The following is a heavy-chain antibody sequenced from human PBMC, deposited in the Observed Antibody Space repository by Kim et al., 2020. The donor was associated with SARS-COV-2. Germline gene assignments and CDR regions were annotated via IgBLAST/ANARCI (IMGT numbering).Heavy chain of an antibody. CDR3: ARPRRRFGEWDV. CDR2: IYYSGST. D-gene: IGHD3-10*01. Sequence: SETLSLTCTVSGGSISSYYWSWIRQPPGKGLEWIGYIYYSGSTNYNPSLKSRVTISVDTSKNQFSLKLSSVTAADTAVYYCARPRRRFGEWDVWGQGTTVTVSS. V-gene: IGHV4-59*08. CDR1: GGSISSYY. J-gene: IGHJ6*02.